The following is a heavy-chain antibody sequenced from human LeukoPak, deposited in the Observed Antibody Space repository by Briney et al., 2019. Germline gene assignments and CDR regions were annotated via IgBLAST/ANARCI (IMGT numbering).Heavy chain of an antibody. CDR2: INHSGST. V-gene: IGHV4-34*01. CDR3: ASLERRDGYNEIDY. CDR1: GGSFSGYY. Sequence: SETLPLTCAVYGGSFSGYYWSWIRQPPGKGLEWIGEINHSGSTNYNPSLKSRVTISVDTSKNQFSLKLSSVTAADTAVYYCASLERRDGYNEIDYWGQGTLVTVSS. J-gene: IGHJ4*02. D-gene: IGHD5-24*01.